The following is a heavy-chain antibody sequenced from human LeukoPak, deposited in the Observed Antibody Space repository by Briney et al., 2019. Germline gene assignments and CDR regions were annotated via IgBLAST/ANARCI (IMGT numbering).Heavy chain of an antibody. D-gene: IGHD5-18*01. CDR3: ASPGYSYGTYMDV. J-gene: IGHJ6*03. CDR2: IYYSGST. V-gene: IGHV4-59*01. CDR1: GGSISSYY. Sequence: SETLSLTCTVSGGSISSYYWSWIRQPPGKGLEWIGYIYYSGSTNYNPSLKSRLTISVDTSKNQFSLKLSSVTAEDTAVYYCASPGYSYGTYMDVWGKGTTVTVSS.